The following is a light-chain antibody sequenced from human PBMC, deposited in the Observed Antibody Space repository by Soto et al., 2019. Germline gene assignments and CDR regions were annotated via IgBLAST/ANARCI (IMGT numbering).Light chain of an antibody. Sequence: DIQMIQSPSTLSGPVGDRVSITCRASQTISSWLAWYQQKAGKAPKLLIYKASTLKSGVPSRFSGSGSGTEFTLTISSLQPDDFAVYYCQQYNNWPRTFGQGTLLEIK. CDR1: QTISSW. CDR3: QQYNNWPRT. J-gene: IGKJ5*01. CDR2: KAS. V-gene: IGKV1-5*03.